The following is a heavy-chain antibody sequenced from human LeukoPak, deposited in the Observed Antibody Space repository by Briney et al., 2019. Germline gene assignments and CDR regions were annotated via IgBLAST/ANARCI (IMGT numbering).Heavy chain of an antibody. CDR2: INHSGST. CDR1: GGSFSGYY. J-gene: IGHJ6*03. CDR3: ARGSYYGSGSYGAHYYYYYMDV. D-gene: IGHD3-10*01. Sequence: SETLSLTCAVYGGSFSGYYWSWIRQPPGKGVEWIGEINHSGSTNYNPSLKSRVTISVDTSKNQFSLKLSSVTAADTAVYYCARGSYYGSGSYGAHYYYYYMDVWGKGTTVTVSS. V-gene: IGHV4-34*01.